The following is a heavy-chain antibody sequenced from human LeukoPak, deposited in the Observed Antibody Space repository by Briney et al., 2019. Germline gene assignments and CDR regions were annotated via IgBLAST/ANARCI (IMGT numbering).Heavy chain of an antibody. V-gene: IGHV3-23*01. Sequence: GGSLTLSCAASGFTFSNYDMSWVRQAPGKGLEWVSSISDSGSSTYYADSVKGRFTISRDNSKNTLYLQMTNLRAADTAVYYCAKDLSRAVAADWFDPWDQGSLVTVSS. CDR3: AKDLSRAVAADWFDP. J-gene: IGHJ5*02. CDR1: GFTFSNYD. D-gene: IGHD6-19*01. CDR2: ISDSGSST.